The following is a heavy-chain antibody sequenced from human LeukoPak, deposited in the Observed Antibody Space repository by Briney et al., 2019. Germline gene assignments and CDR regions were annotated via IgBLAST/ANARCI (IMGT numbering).Heavy chain of an antibody. J-gene: IGHJ3*02. V-gene: IGHV4-59*01. D-gene: IGHD1-1*01. CDR3: ARWLTGTDRGYAFDI. CDR2: IYYSGST. Sequence: PSETLSLTCTVSGGSISSYYWSWIRQPPGKGLEWIGYIYYSGSTNYNPSLKSRVTISVDTSKNQFSLKLSSVTAADTAVYYCARWLTGTDRGYAFDIWGQGTIVTVSS. CDR1: GGSISSYY.